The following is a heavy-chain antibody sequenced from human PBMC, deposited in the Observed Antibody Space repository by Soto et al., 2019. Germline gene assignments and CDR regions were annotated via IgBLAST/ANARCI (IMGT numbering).Heavy chain of an antibody. CDR3: ARHGGYCSSTSCSSHYDFWSGYYPYYLDY. V-gene: IGHV4-39*01. D-gene: IGHD3-3*01. Sequence: SETLSLTCTVSGCSISSSSYYWGWIRQPPGKGLEWIGSIYYSGSTYYNPSLKSRVTISVDTSKNQFSLKLSSVTAADTAVYYCARHGGYCSSTSCSSHYDFWSGYYPYYLDYWGQGTLVTVSS. CDR2: IYYSGST. CDR1: GCSISSSSYY. J-gene: IGHJ4*02.